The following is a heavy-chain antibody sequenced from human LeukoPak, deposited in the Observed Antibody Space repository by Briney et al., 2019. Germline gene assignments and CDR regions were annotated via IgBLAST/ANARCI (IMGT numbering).Heavy chain of an antibody. CDR2: INPSGGST. CDR3: ARGRDYGGNRDAFDV. CDR1: GYTFTNYY. J-gene: IGHJ3*01. D-gene: IGHD4-23*01. V-gene: IGHV1-46*01. Sequence: GASAKVSCKASGYTFTNYYLHWVRQAPGQGLEWMGVINPSGGSTSYAQKFQGRVTMTRDTSTSTVYMELSSLRSEDTAVYSCARGRDYGGNRDAFDVWGQGTMVTVSS.